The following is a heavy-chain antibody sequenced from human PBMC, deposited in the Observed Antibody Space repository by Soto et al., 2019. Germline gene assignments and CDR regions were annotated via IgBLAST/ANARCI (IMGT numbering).Heavy chain of an antibody. J-gene: IGHJ4*02. CDR3: ARDHRAHYYDSSGSFDY. CDR2: IIPIFGTA. V-gene: IGHV1-69*13. D-gene: IGHD3-22*01. Sequence: ASVKVSCKASGGTFSSYAISWARQAPGQGLEWMGGIIPIFGTANYAQKFQGRVTITADESTSTAYMELSSLRSEDTAVYYCARDHRAHYYDSSGSFDYWGQGALVTVSS. CDR1: GGTFSSYA.